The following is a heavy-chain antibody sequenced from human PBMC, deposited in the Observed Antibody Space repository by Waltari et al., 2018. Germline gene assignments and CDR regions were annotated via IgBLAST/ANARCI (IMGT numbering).Heavy chain of an antibody. CDR3: ARELSGVEDAFDI. CDR1: GGSISSYY. D-gene: IGHD3-3*01. V-gene: IGHV4-59*01. J-gene: IGHJ3*02. Sequence: QVQLQESGQGLVKPSETLSLTCTVSGGSISSYYWSWIRQPPGKGLEWIGYIYYSWSTNYNPSLKSLVTISVDTSKNQFSLKLSSVTAADTAVYYCARELSGVEDAFDIWGQGTMVTVSS. CDR2: IYYSWST.